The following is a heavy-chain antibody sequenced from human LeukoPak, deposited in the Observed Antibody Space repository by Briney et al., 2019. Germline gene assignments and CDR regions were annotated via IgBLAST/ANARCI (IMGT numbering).Heavy chain of an antibody. CDR1: GYTFTSYY. D-gene: IGHD3-9*01. CDR2: INPSGGST. CDR3: ARGENDILTGYYLPYYYYYGMDV. J-gene: IGHJ6*02. Sequence: ASVKVSCKASGYTFTSYYMHWVRQAPGQGLEWMGIINPSGGSTSYAQKFQGRVTITRDTSASTAYMELSSLRSEDTAVYYCARGENDILTGYYLPYYYYYGMDVWGQGTTVTVSS. V-gene: IGHV1-46*01.